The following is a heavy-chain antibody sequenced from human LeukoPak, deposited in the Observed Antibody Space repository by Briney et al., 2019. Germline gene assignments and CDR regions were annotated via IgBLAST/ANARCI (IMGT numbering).Heavy chain of an antibody. CDR1: GYTFTSYY. CDR3: ARDRTIAVAGCGY. Sequence: ASVKVSCKASGYTFTSYYIHWVRQAPGQGLEWMGIINPSGGSTTYAQKFQDRVTMTTDMSTSTIYMELSSLRSEDTAVYYCARDRTIAVAGCGYWGQGTLVTVSS. CDR2: INPSGGST. D-gene: IGHD6-19*01. J-gene: IGHJ4*02. V-gene: IGHV1-46*01.